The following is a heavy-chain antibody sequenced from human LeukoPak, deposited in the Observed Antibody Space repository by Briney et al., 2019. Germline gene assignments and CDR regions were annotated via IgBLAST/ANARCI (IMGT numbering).Heavy chain of an antibody. V-gene: IGHV1-2*02. CDR3: ARDYYDSSGYTLPFDY. J-gene: IGHJ4*02. Sequence: ASVKVSCKASGYTFTGYYMHWVRQAPGQGLEWMGWINPNSGGTNYAQKFQGRVTMTRDTSISTAYMELSRLRSDDTAVYYCARDYYDSSGYTLPFDYWGQGTLVTVSS. CDR1: GYTFTGYY. D-gene: IGHD3-22*01. CDR2: INPNSGGT.